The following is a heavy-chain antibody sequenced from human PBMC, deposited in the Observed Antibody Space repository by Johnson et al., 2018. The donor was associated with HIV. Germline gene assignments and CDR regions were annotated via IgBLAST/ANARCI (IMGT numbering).Heavy chain of an antibody. D-gene: IGHD6-19*01. V-gene: IGHV3-30*02. Sequence: QVQLVESGGGVVQPGGSLRLSCVASGFIFSTYGMHWVRQAPGKGLEWLAFIRYDGSNEYYADSVKGRFTISRDNSKNTLYLQMNSLRAEDTAVYYCAREMGWLVLYYAVDIWGQGTMVTVSS. J-gene: IGHJ3*02. CDR3: AREMGWLVLYYAVDI. CDR1: GFIFSTYG. CDR2: IRYDGSNE.